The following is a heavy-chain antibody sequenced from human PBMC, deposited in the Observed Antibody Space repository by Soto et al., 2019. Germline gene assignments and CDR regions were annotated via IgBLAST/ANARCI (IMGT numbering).Heavy chain of an antibody. Sequence: ASVNVSCKVAGYTLTELSMHWVRQAPGKGLEWMGGFDPEDGETIYAQKFQGRVTMTEDTSTDTAYMELSSLRSEDTAVYYCATIDPNDAFDIWGQGTMVTVSS. V-gene: IGHV1-24*01. CDR3: ATIDPNDAFDI. J-gene: IGHJ3*02. CDR2: FDPEDGET. CDR1: GYTLTELS.